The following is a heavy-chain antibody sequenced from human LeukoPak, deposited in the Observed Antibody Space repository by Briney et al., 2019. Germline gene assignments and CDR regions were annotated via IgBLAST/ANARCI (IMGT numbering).Heavy chain of an antibody. CDR3: ARVEFAGARKHYFDY. J-gene: IGHJ4*02. Sequence: ASVKVSCKASGGTFSSYAISWVRQAPGQGLEWMGRIIPIFGTANYAQKFQGRVTITTDESTNTAYMELSSLRSEDTAVYYYARVEFAGARKHYFDYWGQGTLVTVSS. V-gene: IGHV1-69*05. D-gene: IGHD3-16*01. CDR1: GGTFSSYA. CDR2: IIPIFGTA.